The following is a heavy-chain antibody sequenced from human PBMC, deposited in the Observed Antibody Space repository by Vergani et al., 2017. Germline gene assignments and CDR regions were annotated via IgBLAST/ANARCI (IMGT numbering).Heavy chain of an antibody. CDR3: AKDESTYYYDSSGSPDY. V-gene: IGHV3-30*02. J-gene: IGHJ4*02. D-gene: IGHD3-22*01. CDR2: IRSDESNK. CDR1: GFTFNSYG. Sequence: QVQLVESGGGVVQPGGSLRLSCAASGFTFNSYGMHWVRQAPGKGLEWVASIRSDESNKYYADSVKGRFTISRDNSKNTLYLQMNSLRAEDTAVYYCAKDESTYYYDSSGSPDYWGQGTLVTVSS.